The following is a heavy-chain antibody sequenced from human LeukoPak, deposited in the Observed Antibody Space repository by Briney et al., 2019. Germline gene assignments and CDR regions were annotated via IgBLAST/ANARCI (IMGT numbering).Heavy chain of an antibody. CDR3: AREGLYNWFDP. CDR1: GFTFDDYG. J-gene: IGHJ5*02. Sequence: GGSLRLSCAASGFTFDDYGMSWVRQAPGKGLEWVSGINWNGGSTGYADSVKGRFTISRDNAKNSLYLQMNSLRAEDTAVCYCAREGLYNWFDPWGQGTLVTVSS. CDR2: INWNGGST. V-gene: IGHV3-20*04.